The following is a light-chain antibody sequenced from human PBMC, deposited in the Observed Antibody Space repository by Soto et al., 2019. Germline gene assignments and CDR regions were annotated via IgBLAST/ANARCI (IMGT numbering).Light chain of an antibody. CDR2: WAS. CDR1: QSVFYSANSKNY. CDR3: QQYYSTPYT. V-gene: IGKV4-1*01. Sequence: DIVMTQSPDSLAVPLGERATINCKSSQSVFYSANSKNYLAWYQQKPGQPPKLLIYWASTRESGVPDRFSGSGSGTDFTLTISSLQAEEVAVYSCQQYYSTPYTFGQGTKLEIK. J-gene: IGKJ2*01.